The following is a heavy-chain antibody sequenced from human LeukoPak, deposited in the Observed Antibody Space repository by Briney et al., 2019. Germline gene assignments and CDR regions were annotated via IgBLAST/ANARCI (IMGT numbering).Heavy chain of an antibody. D-gene: IGHD6-6*01. J-gene: IGHJ4*02. CDR3: AGGGEAARSLAY. CDR1: GVTSNY. Sequence: GGSLRLACAASGVTSNYMTWVRQAPGKGLEWVSVIYNGGTTYSADSVKGRFTIPRDNYKSTLFVYLQMNSLRTDDTALYYCAGGGEAARSLAYWGQGALVTVSS. V-gene: IGHV3-66*02. CDR2: IYNGGTT.